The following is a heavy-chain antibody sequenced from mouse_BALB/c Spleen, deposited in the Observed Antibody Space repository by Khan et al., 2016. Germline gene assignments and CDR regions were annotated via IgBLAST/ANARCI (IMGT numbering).Heavy chain of an antibody. CDR2: IRNKANGYTT. CDR1: GFTFTDYY. V-gene: IGHV7-3*02. Sequence: EVELVESGGGLVQPGGSLRLSCATSGFTFTDYYMSWVRQPPGKALEWLGFIRNKANGYTTEYSASVKGRFTISRDNSQSILYLQMNTLRAEDSATYYCVRPRGVRGGNFDYWGQGTTLTVSS. CDR3: VRPRGVRGGNFDY. J-gene: IGHJ2*01. D-gene: IGHD2-14*01.